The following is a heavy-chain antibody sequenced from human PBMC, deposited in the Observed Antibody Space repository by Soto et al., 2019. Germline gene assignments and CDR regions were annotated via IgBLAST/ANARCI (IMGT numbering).Heavy chain of an antibody. CDR2: ITWNSRVL. J-gene: IGHJ4*02. D-gene: IGHD3-3*01. V-gene: IGHV3-9*01. Sequence: SLRLSCVGTVLNVEDFAMHWVRQAPGKGLEWVSGITWNSRVLAYADSVKGRFTISRDNARNSLYLQMDSLRDEDTALYYCAKGRYDFWSPYYFDSWGQGTLVTVSS. CDR1: VLNVEDFA. CDR3: AKGRYDFWSPYYFDS.